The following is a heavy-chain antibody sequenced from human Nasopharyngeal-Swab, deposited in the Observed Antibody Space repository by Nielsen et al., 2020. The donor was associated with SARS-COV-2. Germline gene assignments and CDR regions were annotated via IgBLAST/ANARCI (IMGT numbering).Heavy chain of an antibody. V-gene: IGHV1-8*01. CDR1: GYTFTSYG. J-gene: IGHJ6*03. D-gene: IGHD3-22*01. CDR2: MNPNSGNT. Sequence: ASVKVSCKASGYTFTSYGINWVRQATGQGLEWMGWMNPNSGNTGYAQKFQGRVTMTRNTSISTAYMELSSLRSEDTAVYYCARAERGRIVVVITSFYYYYMDVWGKGTTVTVSS. CDR3: ARAERGRIVVVITSFYYYYMDV.